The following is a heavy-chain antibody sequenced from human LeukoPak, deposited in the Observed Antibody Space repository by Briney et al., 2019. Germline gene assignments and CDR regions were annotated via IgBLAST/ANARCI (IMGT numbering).Heavy chain of an antibody. CDR2: ITNGGGST. J-gene: IGHJ4*02. V-gene: IGHV3-23*01. D-gene: IGHD6-19*01. CDR1: GFTFSSYA. CDR3: AKGSSSGWPYYFDY. Sequence: QTGGSLRLSCAASGFTFSSYAMSWVRQAPEKGLEWVSAITNGGGSTYHADSVKGRLTISRDNSKNTLYLQMNSLRAEDTALYYCAKGSSSGWPYYFDYWGQGTLVTVSS.